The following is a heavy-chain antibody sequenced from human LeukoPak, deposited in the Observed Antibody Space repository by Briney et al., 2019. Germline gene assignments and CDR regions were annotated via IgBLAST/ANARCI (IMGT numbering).Heavy chain of an antibody. CDR1: GFTFSSYL. Sequence: GGSLLLAWPASGFTFSSYLLSWVRQAPGKGLEWVANINQDGSATYYVDSVKGRFTISRDNAKNSLYLQMSSLRAEDTAVYYCARSFPMLPEVLWCRGTLVTVSS. CDR2: INQDGSAT. V-gene: IGHV3-7*04. D-gene: IGHD3-10*02. CDR3: ARSFPMLPEVL. J-gene: IGHJ1*01.